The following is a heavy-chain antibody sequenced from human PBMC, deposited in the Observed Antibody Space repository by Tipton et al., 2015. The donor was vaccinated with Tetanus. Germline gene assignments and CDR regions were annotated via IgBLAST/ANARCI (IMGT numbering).Heavy chain of an antibody. CDR1: GGSLRSGDHY. CDR3: ARDDMIGTSGY. V-gene: IGHV3-7*01. D-gene: IGHD1-1*01. CDR2: MKPDGSEG. J-gene: IGHJ4*02. Sequence: GLVKPSETLSLTCSVSGGSLRSGDHYWSWIRQPPGKGLEWVANMKPDGSEGYYVASARGRFTISRDNAKNSLYLQMNSLRAEDTAVYYCARDDMIGTSGYWGQGTLVTVSS.